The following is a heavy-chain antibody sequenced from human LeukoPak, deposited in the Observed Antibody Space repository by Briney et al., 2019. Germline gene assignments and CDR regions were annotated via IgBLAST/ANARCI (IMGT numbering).Heavy chain of an antibody. Sequence: ASVKVSCKASGYTFTGYYIHWVRQAPGQGLEWMGWSNPNNGGTTYAQKFQGRVTMTRDTSISTAYMELSRLRSDDTAVYYCARDRIRITMIVVYMRDAFDIWGQGTMVTVSS. CDR2: SNPNNGGT. V-gene: IGHV1-2*02. CDR3: ARDRIRITMIVVYMRDAFDI. J-gene: IGHJ3*02. D-gene: IGHD3-22*01. CDR1: GYTFTGYY.